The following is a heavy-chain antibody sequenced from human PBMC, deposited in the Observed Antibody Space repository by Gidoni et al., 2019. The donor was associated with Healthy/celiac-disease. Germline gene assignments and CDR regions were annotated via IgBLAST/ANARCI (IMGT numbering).Heavy chain of an antibody. V-gene: IGHV1-69*01. CDR3: AKTYYYDSSGYLAGPSDAFDI. Sequence: QVQLVQSGAEVKKPGSSVKVSCKASGGTCSSYATSWVRQAPGQGIEWMGGIIPSVGTANYAQKFQGRVTITADESTSTAYMGLSSLRSEDTAVYYCAKTYYYDSSGYLAGPSDAFDIWGQGTMVTVSS. CDR1: GGTCSSYA. CDR2: IIPSVGTA. D-gene: IGHD3-22*01. J-gene: IGHJ3*02.